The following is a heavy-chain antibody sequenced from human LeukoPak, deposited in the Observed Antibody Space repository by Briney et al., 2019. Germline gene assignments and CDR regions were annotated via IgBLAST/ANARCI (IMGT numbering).Heavy chain of an antibody. J-gene: IGHJ4*02. CDR1: GGTFSSYG. CDR2: IIPIFDIT. Sequence: ASVKVSRKASGGTFSSYGISWVRQAPGQGLDWMGRIIPIFDITNYAQNFQGRVTITADKSTSTAYMELSSLRSEDTAVYYCARGAAQYDSSGYQSSPFDYWGQGTLVTVSS. D-gene: IGHD3-22*01. V-gene: IGHV1-69*04. CDR3: ARGAAQYDSSGYQSSPFDY.